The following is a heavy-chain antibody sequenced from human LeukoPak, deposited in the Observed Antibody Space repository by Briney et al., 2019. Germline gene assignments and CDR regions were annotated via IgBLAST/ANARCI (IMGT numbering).Heavy chain of an antibody. CDR1: GGPFSGYY. CDR2: INHSGST. CDR3: ARGVMVRDYYYYMDV. J-gene: IGHJ6*03. V-gene: IGHV4-34*01. Sequence: SETLSLTCAVYGGPFSGYYWSWIRQPPGKGLEWIGEINHSGSTSYNPSLKSRVTMSVDTSKNQFSLKLSSVTAADTAVYYCARGVMVRDYYYYMDVWGKGTTVTISS. D-gene: IGHD3-10*01.